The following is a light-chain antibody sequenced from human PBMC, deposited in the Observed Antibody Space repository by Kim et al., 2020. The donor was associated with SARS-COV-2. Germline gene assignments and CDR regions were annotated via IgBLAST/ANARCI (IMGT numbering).Light chain of an antibody. CDR3: QQRSNWPPLT. CDR1: QIVSSY. Sequence: SPGEWASPSFRSSQIVSSYLAWYQQNPGHAPRLLIYAASNRATGIPARFSGSGSGTDFTLTISSLEPEDFAVYYCQQRSNWPPLTFGGGTKVDIK. J-gene: IGKJ4*01. CDR2: AAS. V-gene: IGKV3-11*01.